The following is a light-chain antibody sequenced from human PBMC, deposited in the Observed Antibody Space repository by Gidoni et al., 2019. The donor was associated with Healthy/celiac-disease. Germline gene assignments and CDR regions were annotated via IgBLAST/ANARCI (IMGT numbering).Light chain of an antibody. CDR2: EAS. CDR3: QQYDNFPYT. V-gene: IGKV1-33*01. Sequence: DIQMTQSPSSLSASVGDRVTITCQASQDISNYFDWYQQKPGKAPKLLIYEASNLETGVPSRFSGSGSGTDFTFTISSLQPEDIATYYCQQYDNFPYTFGRGTKVEIK. J-gene: IGKJ2*01. CDR1: QDISNY.